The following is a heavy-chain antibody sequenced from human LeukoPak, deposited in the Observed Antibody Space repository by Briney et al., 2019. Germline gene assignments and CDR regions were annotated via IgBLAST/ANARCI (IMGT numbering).Heavy chain of an antibody. CDR1: GDSISSSDYY. D-gene: IGHD4-17*01. CDR2: FYYSGNT. V-gene: IGHV4-39*01. CDR3: ARHFFGDYVFAY. J-gene: IGHJ4*02. Sequence: KPSETLSLTCSVPGDSISSSDYYWGWIRQPPGKGLEWIGSFYYSGNTYYNPSLKSRVSISVDPSKNQLSLKLSSVSAADTAVYYCARHFFGDYVFAYWGQGTLVTVSS.